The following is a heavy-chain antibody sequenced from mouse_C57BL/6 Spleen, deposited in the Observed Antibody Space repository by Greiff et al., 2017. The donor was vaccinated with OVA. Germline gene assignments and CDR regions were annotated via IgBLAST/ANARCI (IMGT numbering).Heavy chain of an antibody. V-gene: IGHV1-59*01. CDR2: IDPSDSYT. D-gene: IGHD4-1*01. CDR1: GYTFTSYW. CDR3: AVTGYYFDY. Sequence: QVQLQQPGAELVRPGTSVKLSCKASGYTFTSYWMHWVKQRPGQGLEWIGVIDPSDSYTNYNQKFKGKATLTVDTSASTADMQLSSLTSEDSAVYYCAVTGYYFDYWGQGTTLTVSS. J-gene: IGHJ2*01.